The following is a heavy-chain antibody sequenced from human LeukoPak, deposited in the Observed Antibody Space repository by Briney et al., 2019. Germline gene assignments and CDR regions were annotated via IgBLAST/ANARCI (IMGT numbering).Heavy chain of an antibody. D-gene: IGHD3-22*01. CDR2: IYSGGST. V-gene: IGHV3-53*01. CDR1: GFTVSSNY. J-gene: IGHJ6*02. CDR3: ARVSRWLLDSDYYYGMDV. Sequence: SGGSLRLSCAASGFTVSSNYMSWVRQAPGKGLEWVSVIYSGGSTYYADSVKGRFTISRHNSKNTLYLQMNSLRAEDTAVYYCARVSRWLLDSDYYYGMDVWGQGTTVTVSS.